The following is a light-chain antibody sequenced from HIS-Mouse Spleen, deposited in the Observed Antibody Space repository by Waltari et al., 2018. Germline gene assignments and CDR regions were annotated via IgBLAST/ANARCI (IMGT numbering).Light chain of an antibody. Sequence: SALTQPAPVSGSPGQSITISCTGTSSDVGRYNLVSWYQQHPGKAPKLMIYEGSKRPSGVSNRFSGSKSGNTASLTISGLQAEDEADYYCCSYAGSSTLVFGGGTKLTVL. CDR2: EGS. V-gene: IGLV2-23*01. J-gene: IGLJ2*01. CDR3: CSYAGSSTLV. CDR1: SSDVGRYNL.